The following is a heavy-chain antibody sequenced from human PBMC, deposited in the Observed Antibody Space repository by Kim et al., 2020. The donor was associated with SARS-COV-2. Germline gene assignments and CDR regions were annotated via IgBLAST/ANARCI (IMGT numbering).Heavy chain of an antibody. CDR3: TKKIPNSAFDH. V-gene: IGHV3-9*01. CDR1: GFTFADYS. J-gene: IGHJ4*02. CDR2: ISPNGVHI. Sequence: GGSLRLSCAGSGFTFADYSMHWVRQAPGKGLEWVSGISPNGVHIRYADSVAGRFTVSRDNAKNSLSLQMNSLRADDTAFYYCTKKIPNSAFDHWGLGTLVTVSS. D-gene: IGHD2-2*02.